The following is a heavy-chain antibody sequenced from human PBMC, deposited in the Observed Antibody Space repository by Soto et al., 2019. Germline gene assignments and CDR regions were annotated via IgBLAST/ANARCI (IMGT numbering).Heavy chain of an antibody. CDR1: GFTFSNYA. D-gene: IGHD3-10*01. CDR2: ISGSGGST. Sequence: GGSLRLSCAASGFTFSNYAISWVRQAPGKGLEWVSGISGSGGSTYYADSVKGRFTISRDNSKSTLYLQMNSLRAEDTAVYFCAKDQVAYGSGSYSPFDPWGQGTLVTVSS. V-gene: IGHV3-23*01. J-gene: IGHJ5*02. CDR3: AKDQVAYGSGSYSPFDP.